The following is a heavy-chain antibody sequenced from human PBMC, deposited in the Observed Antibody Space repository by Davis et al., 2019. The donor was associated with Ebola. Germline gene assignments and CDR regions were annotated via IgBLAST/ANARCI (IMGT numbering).Heavy chain of an antibody. CDR1: GGSFSGYY. V-gene: IGHV4-34*01. J-gene: IGHJ6*02. CDR3: ARRLRLVGYYYYGMDV. D-gene: IGHD5-12*01. Sequence: MPSETLSLTCAVYGGSFSGYYWSWIRQPPGKGLEWIGYIYHSGSTYYNPSLKSRVTISVDTSKNQFSLKLSSVTAADTAVYYCARRLRLVGYYYYGMDVWGQGTTVTVSS. CDR2: IYHSGST.